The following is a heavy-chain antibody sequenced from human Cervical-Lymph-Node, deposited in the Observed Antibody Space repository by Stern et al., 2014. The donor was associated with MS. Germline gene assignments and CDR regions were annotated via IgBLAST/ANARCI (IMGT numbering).Heavy chain of an antibody. D-gene: IGHD1-1*01. V-gene: IGHV3-53*01. J-gene: IGHJ4*02. CDR2: ITNVGST. CDR3: ARDTSSPERSDW. CDR1: GVTGSRDY. Sequence: EVQLEESGGGVIQPGGSLRLSCTASGVTGSRDYMTWVRQAPGKRLEWVSLITNVGSTFYTDSVKGRFTISRDDSKNTVYLHMTSLRAEDTAMYYCARDTSSPERSDWWGQGTLVTVSS.